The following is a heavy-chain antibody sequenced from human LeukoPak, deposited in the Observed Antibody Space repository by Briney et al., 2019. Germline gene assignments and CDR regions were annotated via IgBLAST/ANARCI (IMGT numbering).Heavy chain of an antibody. CDR3: ARNPPYCTSTDCYNDY. D-gene: IGHD2-2*02. J-gene: IGHJ4*02. V-gene: IGHV1-2*02. Sequence: GASVKVFCKASGYTFTIYYMHWVRQAPGQGLEWMGWINPNSGATTYAQRFQGRVTMTRDTSISTAYMELSGLTSDDTGVYYCARNPPYCTSTDCYNDYWGQGTLVTVSS. CDR1: GYTFTIYY. CDR2: INPNSGAT.